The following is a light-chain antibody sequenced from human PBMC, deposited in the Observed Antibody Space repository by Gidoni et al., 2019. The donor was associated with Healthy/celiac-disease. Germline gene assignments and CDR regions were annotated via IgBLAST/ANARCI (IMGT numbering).Light chain of an antibody. V-gene: IGLV2-14*01. J-gene: IGLJ1*01. CDR3: SSYTSSSTPLYV. CDR2: EVS. CDR1: SSDVGGYNY. Sequence: QSALTQPASVSESPGPSITISCTGTSSDVGGYNYVSWYQQHPGKAPKLMIYEVSNRPSGVSNRFSGSKSGNTASLTISGLQAEDEADYYCSSYTSSSTPLYVFGTGTKVTVL.